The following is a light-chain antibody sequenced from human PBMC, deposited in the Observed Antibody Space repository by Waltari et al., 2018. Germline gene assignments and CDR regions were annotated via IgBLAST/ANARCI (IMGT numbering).Light chain of an antibody. CDR3: QQYDNLSWT. Sequence: DIQMTQSPSSLSASVGDRVTITCQASRAISNYLNWYQQKPGKAPKLLIYDASTFETGVPSRFSGSGSGTDFTFTISSLQPEDIATYYCQQYDNLSWTFGQGTKVEIK. CDR2: DAS. J-gene: IGKJ1*01. V-gene: IGKV1-33*01. CDR1: RAISNY.